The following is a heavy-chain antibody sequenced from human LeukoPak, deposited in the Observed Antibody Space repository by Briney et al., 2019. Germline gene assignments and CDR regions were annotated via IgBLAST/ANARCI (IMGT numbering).Heavy chain of an antibody. CDR1: GFRFSTYA. Sequence: GGSLRLSCAASGFRFSTYAMSWVRQAPGKGLEWVSGISGSTGLTYYADSVKGRFTVSRDNSKDTVHLQMNTLRAEDTAVYYCAKSDPLMTAAGIFDSWGQGTLVTVSS. V-gene: IGHV3-23*01. CDR3: AKSDPLMTAAGIFDS. J-gene: IGHJ4*02. D-gene: IGHD6-13*01. CDR2: ISGSTGLT.